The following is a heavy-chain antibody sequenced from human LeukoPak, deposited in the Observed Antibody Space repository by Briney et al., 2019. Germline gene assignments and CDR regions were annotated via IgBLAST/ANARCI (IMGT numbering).Heavy chain of an antibody. CDR2: INPNSGGT. CDR1: GYTFTGYY. Sequence: ASVKVSCKASGYTFTGYYMHWVRQAPGQGLEWMGWINPNSGGTNYAQKFQGRVTMTRDTSISTAYMELSRLRSDDTAVYYCARSFDYSQEHDAFDIWGQGTMVTVSS. J-gene: IGHJ3*02. CDR3: ARSFDYSQEHDAFDI. D-gene: IGHD3-9*01. V-gene: IGHV1-2*02.